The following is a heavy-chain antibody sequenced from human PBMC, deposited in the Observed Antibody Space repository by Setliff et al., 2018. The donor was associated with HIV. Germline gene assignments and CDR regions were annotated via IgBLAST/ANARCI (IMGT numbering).Heavy chain of an antibody. J-gene: IGHJ4*02. D-gene: IGHD2-2*01. V-gene: IGHV4-39*01. Sequence: SETLSLTCTVSGDSITNNVYYWGWIRQPPGKGLEWIGSIYYTGSTYYSTSLKSRVTISVDTSKNQFSLKLSSVTAADTAVYYCARHFGGDYQLPDLFDYWGQGTLVTVSS. CDR1: GDSITNNVYY. CDR3: ARHFGGDYQLPDLFDY. CDR2: IYYTGST.